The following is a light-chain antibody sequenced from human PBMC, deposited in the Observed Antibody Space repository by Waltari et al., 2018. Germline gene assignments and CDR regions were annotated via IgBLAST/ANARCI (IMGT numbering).Light chain of an antibody. Sequence: QSALTQPASVSGSPGQSITISCTGTSSDVGFYNLLSWYQQPPNKAPKLLVYEVLERPSGVSDRFSGSKSGNTASLTIPGLQGEDEADYYRWSYVGRNIWVFGGGTKVTVL. V-gene: IGLV2-23*02. CDR2: EVL. CDR3: WSYVGRNIWV. CDR1: SSDVGFYNL. J-gene: IGLJ3*02.